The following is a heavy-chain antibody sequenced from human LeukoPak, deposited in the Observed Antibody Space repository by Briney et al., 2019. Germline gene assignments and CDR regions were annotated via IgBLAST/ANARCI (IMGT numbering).Heavy chain of an antibody. V-gene: IGHV3-74*01. CDR1: GFTFSGYW. CDR3: VRGYCSGGSCYARAFDI. D-gene: IGHD2-15*01. Sequence: GGSLRLSCAASGFTFSGYWMHWVRQAPEKGLVWVSRINSDGRSTSYADSVKGRFTISRDNAKNSLYLQMNSLRAEDTAVYYCVRGYCSGGSCYARAFDILGQGTMVTVSS. J-gene: IGHJ3*02. CDR2: INSDGRST.